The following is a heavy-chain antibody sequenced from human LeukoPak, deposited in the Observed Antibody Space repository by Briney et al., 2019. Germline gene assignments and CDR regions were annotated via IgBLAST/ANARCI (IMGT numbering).Heavy chain of an antibody. J-gene: IGHJ6*02. Sequence: GGSLRLSCAASGFTFSSYAMSWVRQAPGKGLEWVSAISGSGGSTYYADSVKGRFTISRDNSKNTLYLQMNSLRAEDTAVYYCARDRTTVSSTYGMVVWGQGTTVTVSS. CDR2: ISGSGGST. V-gene: IGHV3-23*01. CDR3: ARDRTTVSSTYGMVV. CDR1: GFTFSSYA. D-gene: IGHD4-4*01.